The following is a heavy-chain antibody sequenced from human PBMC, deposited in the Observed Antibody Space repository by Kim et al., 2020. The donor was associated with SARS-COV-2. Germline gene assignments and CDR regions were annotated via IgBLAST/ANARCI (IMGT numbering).Heavy chain of an antibody. D-gene: IGHD3-10*01. Sequence: SVKVSCTASGGTFSTYAISWVRQAPGQGLEWMGRIIPILGIANYAQKFQGRVTITADKPTSTAYMELSSLRSEDTAVYYCARDRHYYGSGSYLYYMDVW. V-gene: IGHV1-69*04. CDR3: ARDRHYYGSGSYLYYMDV. CDR1: GGTFSTYA. CDR2: IIPILGIA. J-gene: IGHJ6*03.